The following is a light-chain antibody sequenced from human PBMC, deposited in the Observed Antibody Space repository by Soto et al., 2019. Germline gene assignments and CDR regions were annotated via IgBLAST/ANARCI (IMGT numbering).Light chain of an antibody. CDR2: RDS. V-gene: IGLV3-9*01. J-gene: IGLJ1*01. CDR3: QVWDSSNYV. CDR1: NIGSKN. Sequence: SYELTQPLSVSVALGQTARITCGGNNIGSKNVHWYQQKPGQAPVLVIYRDSNRPSGIPERFSGSNSGNTATLTISRAQAGDEADYYCQVWDSSNYVFGTWTKLTVL.